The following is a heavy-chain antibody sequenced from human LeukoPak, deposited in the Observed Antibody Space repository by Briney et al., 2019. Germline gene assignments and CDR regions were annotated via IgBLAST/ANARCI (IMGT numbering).Heavy chain of an antibody. J-gene: IGHJ5*02. CDR1: GYSFTSYW. CDR2: IYPDDSRT. V-gene: IGHV5-51*01. Sequence: GQSLKFSGKGSGYSFTSYWIGWVGQTPGKGLEWMGVIYPDDSRTRYNPSFEGQVTISADKSITTAYLQWSSLKASDTAMYYCACREFYSPWPGPWGQGTLVTVSS. CDR3: ACREFYSPWPGP. D-gene: IGHD5-18*01.